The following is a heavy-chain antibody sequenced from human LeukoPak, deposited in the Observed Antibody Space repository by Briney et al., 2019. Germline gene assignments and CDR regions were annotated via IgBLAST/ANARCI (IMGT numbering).Heavy chain of an antibody. CDR1: GGSISSYY. Sequence: SGAPSLPFPVSGGSISSYYWSWVRPPPGEGLGGIGGIYYSGSTNYNPSLKSRVTISVDTSKNQFSLKLSSVTAADTAVYYCARDRYSGYADGNDYFDYWGQGTLVTVSS. J-gene: IGHJ4*02. CDR2: IYYSGST. D-gene: IGHD5-12*01. CDR3: ARDRYSGYADGNDYFDY. V-gene: IGHV4-59*12.